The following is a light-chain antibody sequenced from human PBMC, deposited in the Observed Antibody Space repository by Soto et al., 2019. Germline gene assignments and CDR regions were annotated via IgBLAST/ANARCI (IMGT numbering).Light chain of an antibody. Sequence: EIVLTQSPGTLSLSPGERATLSCRASQSVSSSYLAWYQQKPGQAPRLLIYGASSRATGIPVRFSGSGSGTDFTLTISRLEPEDFAVYYCQQFDSSLYTFGQGTNLAIK. J-gene: IGKJ2*01. CDR2: GAS. CDR1: QSVSSSY. CDR3: QQFDSSLYT. V-gene: IGKV3-20*01.